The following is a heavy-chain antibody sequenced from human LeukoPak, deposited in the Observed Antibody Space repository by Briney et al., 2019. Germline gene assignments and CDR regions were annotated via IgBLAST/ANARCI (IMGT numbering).Heavy chain of an antibody. Sequence: SEILSLTCTVSGGSISTTNYYWGWIRQPPGRDLEWIGSIYSSGNTYYNPSLESRVTISVDTSKNQLSLKLTSATAADTSVYYCARHSGLRSPFDPWGQGTLVTVSS. CDR3: ARHSGLRSPFDP. D-gene: IGHD3-3*01. CDR1: GGSISTTNYY. J-gene: IGHJ5*02. CDR2: IYSSGNT. V-gene: IGHV4-39*01.